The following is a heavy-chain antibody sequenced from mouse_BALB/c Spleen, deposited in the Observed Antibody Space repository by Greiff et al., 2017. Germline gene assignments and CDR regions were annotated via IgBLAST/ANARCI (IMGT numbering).Heavy chain of an antibody. CDR1: GYTFPSYY. V-gene: IGHV1S81*02. Sequence: VQLQQPGAELVKPGASVKLSCKASGYTFPSYYMYWVKQRPGQGLEWIGGINPSNGGTNFNEKFKSKATLTVDKSSSTAYMQLSSLTSEDSAVYYCTREGALLRGYAMDYWGQGTSVTVSS. CDR2: INPSNGGT. D-gene: IGHD1-2*01. CDR3: TREGALLRGYAMDY. J-gene: IGHJ4*01.